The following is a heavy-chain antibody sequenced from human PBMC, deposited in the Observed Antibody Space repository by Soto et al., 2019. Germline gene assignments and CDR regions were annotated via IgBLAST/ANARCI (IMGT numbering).Heavy chain of an antibody. CDR1: GFTFISYA. CDR3: ARGSPPNGSGRYY. Sequence: RGSLRPSCAASGFTFISYAIRFFRHSPGKGLEWVAVISYDGSNKYYADSVKGRFTISRDNSKNTLYLQMNSLRAEDTAVYYCARGSPPNGSGRYYWGQGTLVTVSS. V-gene: IGHV3-30-3*01. J-gene: IGHJ4*02. D-gene: IGHD3-10*01. CDR2: ISYDGSNK.